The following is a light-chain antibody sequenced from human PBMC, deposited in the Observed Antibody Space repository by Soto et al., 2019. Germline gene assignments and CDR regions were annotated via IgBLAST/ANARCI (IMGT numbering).Light chain of an antibody. CDR1: QSVSSTY. Sequence: EIVLTQSPGTLSLSPGERATLSCRASQSVSSTYLAWYQQKPGQAPRLLIYGASSRASGIPDRFSGSGSGTDFTLTISTLDPEDFAVYYCQQYGRSSLTFGPGTKVDSK. CDR2: GAS. CDR3: QQYGRSSLT. J-gene: IGKJ3*01. V-gene: IGKV3-20*01.